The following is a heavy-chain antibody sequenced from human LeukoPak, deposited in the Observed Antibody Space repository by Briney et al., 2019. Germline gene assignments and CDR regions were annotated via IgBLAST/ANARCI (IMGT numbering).Heavy chain of an antibody. Sequence: SPTLSLALTVSGYSISSAYSWGWIRQPPGKRLEWIASIYHSGRTFYNPSLKSRVPISVDTSKNQFSLKLTSVTAADSAVYYCGRYRGNERGIDYWGQGTPVTVSS. CDR1: GYSISSAYS. CDR2: IYHSGRT. V-gene: IGHV4-38-2*02. D-gene: IGHD5-12*01. J-gene: IGHJ4*02. CDR3: GRYRGNERGIDY.